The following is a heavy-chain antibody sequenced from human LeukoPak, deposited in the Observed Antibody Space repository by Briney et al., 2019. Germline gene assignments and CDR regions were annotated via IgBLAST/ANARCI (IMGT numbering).Heavy chain of an antibody. Sequence: GGSLRLSCAASGFIFDDYAMHWVRQAPGEGLEWVSGISWNSGSIGYADSVKGRFTISRDNAKNSVSLQMNSLRAEDTAVYYCAELGITMIGGVWGKGTTVTISS. V-gene: IGHV3-9*01. J-gene: IGHJ6*04. CDR2: ISWNSGSI. D-gene: IGHD3-10*02. CDR1: GFIFDDYA. CDR3: AELGITMIGGV.